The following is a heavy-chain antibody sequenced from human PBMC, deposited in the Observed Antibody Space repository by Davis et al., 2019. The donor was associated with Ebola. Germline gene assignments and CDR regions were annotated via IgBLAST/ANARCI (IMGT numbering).Heavy chain of an antibody. D-gene: IGHD6-19*01. Sequence: PGGSLRLSCKGSGYSFTSYWISWVRQMPGKGLEWMGRIDPNASYTNYSPSFQGHVTISIDKSISTAYLQWSSLKASDTAMYYCATYDSSGWKGVWGQGTLVTVSS. CDR1: GYSFTSYW. CDR3: ATYDSSGWKGV. V-gene: IGHV5-10-1*01. J-gene: IGHJ4*02. CDR2: IDPNASYT.